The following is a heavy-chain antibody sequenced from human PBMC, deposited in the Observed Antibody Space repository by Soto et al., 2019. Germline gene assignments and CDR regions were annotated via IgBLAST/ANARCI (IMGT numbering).Heavy chain of an antibody. J-gene: IGHJ4*02. CDR3: ARRAETNGWNGFGADKDYFDF. CDR1: GYTFTSYD. CDR2: MNPNTGNS. D-gene: IGHD1-1*01. Sequence: QVQLVQSGAEVRKPGASVKVSCEASGYTFTSYDIYWVRQATGQGLEWMGWMNPNTGNSGYAQKFQGIVTMTSDTSISTAQMELSSLRSEDTAVYYCARRAETNGWNGFGADKDYFDFWWQGTLVTVSA. V-gene: IGHV1-8*01.